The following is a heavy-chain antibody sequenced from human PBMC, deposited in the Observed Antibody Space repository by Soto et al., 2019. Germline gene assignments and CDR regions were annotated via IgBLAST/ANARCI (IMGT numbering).Heavy chain of an antibody. V-gene: IGHV4-4*02. J-gene: IGHJ6*02. CDR2: IYHSGST. CDR3: ARVSGSYYYGMEV. CDR1: GGSISSSYW. Sequence: QVQLQESGPGLVKPSGTLSLTCAVSGGSISSSYWWSWVRQPPGKGLEWIGEIYHSGSTNYNTSRKSRVTISVDKSKNQFSLKVTSVTAADTAVYYCARVSGSYYYGMEVWGQGTTVTVSS.